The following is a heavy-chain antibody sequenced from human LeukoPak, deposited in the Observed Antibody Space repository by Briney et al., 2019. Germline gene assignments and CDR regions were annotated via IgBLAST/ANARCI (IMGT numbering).Heavy chain of an antibody. V-gene: IGHV3-30*02. CDR2: IRYDGSNK. CDR3: AKDTTPPKAGFDP. Sequence: PGGSLGLSCAASGFTFSTYGMHWVRQAPGKGLEWVAFIRYDGSNKYYADSVKGRFTISRDNSKNTLYLQMNSLRAEDTAVYYCAKDTTPPKAGFDPWGQGTLVIVSS. D-gene: IGHD1-14*01. CDR1: GFTFSTYG. J-gene: IGHJ5*02.